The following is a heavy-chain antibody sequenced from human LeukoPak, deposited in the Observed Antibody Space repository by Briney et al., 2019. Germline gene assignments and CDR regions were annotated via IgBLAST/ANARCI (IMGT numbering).Heavy chain of an antibody. Sequence: SETLSLTCTVSGGSISSGAYYWSWIRQPPGKGLERIGYIYYSGSTYYNPSLKSRVTISVDTSKNQFSLKLSSVTAADTAVYYCARGYVVAATFDYWGQGTLVTVSS. CDR3: ARGYVVAATFDY. D-gene: IGHD2-15*01. J-gene: IGHJ4*02. CDR1: GGSISSGAYY. CDR2: IYYSGST. V-gene: IGHV4-30-4*01.